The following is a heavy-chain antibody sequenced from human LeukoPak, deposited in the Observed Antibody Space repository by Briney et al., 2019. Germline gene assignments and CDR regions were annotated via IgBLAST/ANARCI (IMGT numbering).Heavy chain of an antibody. J-gene: IGHJ4*02. CDR1: GFTFSTYW. CDR2: INSDGSRI. D-gene: IGHD3-22*01. CDR3: AKSARYDSSGYYLLFNDY. Sequence: PGGSLRLSCAASGFTFSTYWMHWVRQAPGKGLVWVSRINSDGSRISYADSVKGRFTISRDNSKSTLYLQMNSLRAEDTAVYYCAKSARYDSSGYYLLFNDYWGQGTLVTVSS. V-gene: IGHV3-74*01.